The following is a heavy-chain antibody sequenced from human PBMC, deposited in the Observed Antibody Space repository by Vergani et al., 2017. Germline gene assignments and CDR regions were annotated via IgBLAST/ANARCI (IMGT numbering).Heavy chain of an antibody. CDR2: IYYIGST. V-gene: IGHV4-59*01. J-gene: IGHJ4*02. Sequence: QVQLQESGPGLVKPSETLSLTCTVSGGSISSYYWSWIRQAPGKGLEGIGYIYYIGSTNYNPSLTSRVTISVDTSKNHFYLKLSSVTAADTAVYYCARGGYDPYYFDYWGQGTLVTVSS. CDR3: ARGGYDPYYFDY. CDR1: GGSISSYY. D-gene: IGHD5-12*01.